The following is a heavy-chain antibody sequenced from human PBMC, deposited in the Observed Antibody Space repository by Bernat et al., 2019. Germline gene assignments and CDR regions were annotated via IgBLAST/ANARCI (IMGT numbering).Heavy chain of an antibody. Sequence: VQLVESGGGVVQPGGSLRLSCAASGFTFSGDWMHWVRQVPGKGLVWVSRINGDGTITDYADSVKGRFTISRDNAKNTLYLQMNSLRVEDTAVYYCVRSVSGAAGFFDYWGPGSLVTVSS. V-gene: IGHV3-74*02. CDR1: GFTFSGDW. CDR2: INGDGTIT. D-gene: IGHD5/OR15-5a*01. J-gene: IGHJ4*02. CDR3: VRSVSGAAGFFDY.